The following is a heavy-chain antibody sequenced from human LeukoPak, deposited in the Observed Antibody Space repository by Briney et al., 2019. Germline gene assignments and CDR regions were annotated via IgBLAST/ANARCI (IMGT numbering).Heavy chain of an antibody. CDR2: INAGNGNT. CDR1: GYTFTNYA. Sequence: ASVKVSCKASGYTFTNYAMHWVRQAPGQRLEWMGWINAGNGNTKYSQKFQGRVTITRDTSASTAYMELSSLRSEDTAVYYCASGYSYGWDYFDYWGQGTLVTVSS. J-gene: IGHJ4*02. CDR3: ASGYSYGWDYFDY. V-gene: IGHV1-3*01. D-gene: IGHD5-18*01.